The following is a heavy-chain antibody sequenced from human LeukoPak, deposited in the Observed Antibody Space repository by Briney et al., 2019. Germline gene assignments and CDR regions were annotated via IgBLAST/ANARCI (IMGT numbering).Heavy chain of an antibody. CDR1: GFTFSNAW. CDR3: TTDDYYISGSYYPFGDY. J-gene: IGHJ4*02. V-gene: IGHV3-15*01. Sequence: PGGSLRLSCAASGFTFSNAWMSWVRQAPGKGLEWVGRIKSKTDGGTTDYAAPVKGRFTMSRDDSKNTLYLQMNSLKTKDTAVYYCTTDDYYISGSYYPFGDYWGQGTLVTVSS. CDR2: IKSKTDGGTT. D-gene: IGHD3-10*01.